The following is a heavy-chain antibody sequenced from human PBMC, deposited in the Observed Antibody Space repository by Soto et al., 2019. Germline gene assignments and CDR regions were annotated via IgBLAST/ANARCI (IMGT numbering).Heavy chain of an antibody. CDR2: ISSSSSSI. CDR1: GFTFSSYS. Sequence: EVQLVESGGGLVQPGESLRLSCVVSGFTFSSYSMNWVRQAPGKGLEWVSHISSSSSSIYYADSVEGRFTISRDNAKNSLYLQINSLRVEDTAVYYCVRDRKPVAPYYYYAMDVWGQGTTVTVSS. D-gene: IGHD6-19*01. CDR3: VRDRKPVAPYYYYAMDV. J-gene: IGHJ6*02. V-gene: IGHV3-48*01.